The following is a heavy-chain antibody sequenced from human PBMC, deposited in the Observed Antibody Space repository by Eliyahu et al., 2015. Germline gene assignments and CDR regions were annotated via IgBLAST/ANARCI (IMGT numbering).Heavy chain of an antibody. CDR1: GFTXNXYA. CDR2: XXGSGGST. V-gene: IGHV3-23*04. Sequence: EVQLVESGGGLVQPGGSLXLSCAASGFTXNXYAMSWXRQAPGKGLEWVSAXXGSGGSTYYADSVKGRFTISRDNSKNTLYLQMNSLRAEDTAVYYCAKGVNQWPAYYFDYWGQGTLVTVSS. D-gene: IGHD6-19*01. J-gene: IGHJ4*02. CDR3: AKGVNQWPAYYFDY.